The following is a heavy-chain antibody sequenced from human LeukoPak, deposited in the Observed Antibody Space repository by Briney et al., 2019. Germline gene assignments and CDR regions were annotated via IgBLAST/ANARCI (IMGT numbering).Heavy chain of an antibody. J-gene: IGHJ4*02. D-gene: IGHD3-10*01. CDR1: GGSISSGDYY. CDR3: ARGLVKVRGWSY. V-gene: IGHV4-30-4*01. CDR2: IYYSGST. Sequence: SETLSLTCTVSGGSISSGDYYWSWIRQPPGKGLEWIGYIYYSGSTYYNPSLKSRVTISVDTSKNQFSLKLSSVTAADTAVYYCARGLVKVRGWSYWGQGTLVTVSS.